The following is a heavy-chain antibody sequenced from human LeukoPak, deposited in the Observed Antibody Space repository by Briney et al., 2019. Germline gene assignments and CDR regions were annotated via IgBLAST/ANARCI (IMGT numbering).Heavy chain of an antibody. CDR3: ASRPPSETYFGVFDY. CDR2: ITGSGGST. D-gene: IGHD1-26*01. CDR1: GLTFSSHT. V-gene: IGHV3-23*01. J-gene: IGHJ4*02. Sequence: GGSLRLSCVASGLTFSSHTMTWVRQAPGKGLEWVSGITGSGGSTYYAESVKGRFTISRDNSKNTLYLQMNNLRAEDAALYYCASRPPSETYFGVFDYWGQGTLVTVSS.